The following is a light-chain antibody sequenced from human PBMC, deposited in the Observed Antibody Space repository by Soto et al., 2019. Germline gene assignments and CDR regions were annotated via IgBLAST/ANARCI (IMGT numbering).Light chain of an antibody. Sequence: ASQGISSFLVWYQQKPGKAPKLLIYAASSLQCGVPSRFSGSGSGTELTLTISSLQPEDFATYCCQQRDCLPITFAQGTRLAIK. CDR3: QQRDCLPIT. CDR1: QGISSF. J-gene: IGKJ5*01. CDR2: AAS. V-gene: IGKV1-9*01.